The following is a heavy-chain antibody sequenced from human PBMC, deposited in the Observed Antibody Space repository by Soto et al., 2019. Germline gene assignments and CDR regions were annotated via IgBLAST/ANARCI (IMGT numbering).Heavy chain of an antibody. CDR3: AKDRLLWFGDGYYGMDV. CDR2: ISYDGSNK. J-gene: IGHJ6*02. Sequence: QVQLVESGGGVVQPGRSLRLSCAASGFTFSSYGMHWVRQAPGKGLEWVAVISYDGSNKYYADSVKGRFTISRDNSKNTLYRQMNSLRAEDTAVYYCAKDRLLWFGDGYYGMDVWGQGTTVTVSS. D-gene: IGHD3-10*01. V-gene: IGHV3-30*18. CDR1: GFTFSSYG.